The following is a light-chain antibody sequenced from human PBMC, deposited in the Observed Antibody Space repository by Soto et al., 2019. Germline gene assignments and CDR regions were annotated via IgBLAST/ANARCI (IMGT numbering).Light chain of an antibody. V-gene: IGKV1-8*01. CDR3: QHYYIYPWT. CDR2: AAS. CDR1: QDIHNY. J-gene: IGKJ1*01. Sequence: AVLLTQSPSSFSASTGDRATITCRASQDIHNYLAWYQQVPGKAPKLLLYAASILQTGVPSRFSRSGSGTDFTLTIDGLQSEDFATYYCQHYYIYPWTFGQGTTVE.